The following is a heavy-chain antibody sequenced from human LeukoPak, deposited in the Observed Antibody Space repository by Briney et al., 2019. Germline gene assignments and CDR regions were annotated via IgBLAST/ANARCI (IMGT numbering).Heavy chain of an antibody. CDR1: GFTSSSYA. V-gene: IGHV3-23*01. CDR2: ISGSGGST. CDR3: AKDGFDSSGYYSGYFDY. Sequence: GGSPRLSCAASGFTSSSYAMSWVRQAPGKGLEWVSAISGSGGSTYYADSVKGRFTISRDNSKNTLYLQMNSLRAEDTAVYYCAKDGFDSSGYYSGYFDYWGQGTLVTVSS. D-gene: IGHD3-22*01. J-gene: IGHJ4*02.